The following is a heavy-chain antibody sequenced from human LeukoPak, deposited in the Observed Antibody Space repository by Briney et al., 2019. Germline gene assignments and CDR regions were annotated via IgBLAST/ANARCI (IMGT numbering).Heavy chain of an antibody. Sequence: SVKVSCKASGYTFTGYYMHWVRQAPGQGLEWMGGIIPIFGTANYAQKFQGRVTITADKSTSTAYMELSSLRSEDTAVYYCARRPTDGGNSDYWGQGTLVTVSS. V-gene: IGHV1-69*06. CDR1: GYTFTGYY. J-gene: IGHJ4*02. D-gene: IGHD4-23*01. CDR3: ARRPTDGGNSDY. CDR2: IIPIFGTA.